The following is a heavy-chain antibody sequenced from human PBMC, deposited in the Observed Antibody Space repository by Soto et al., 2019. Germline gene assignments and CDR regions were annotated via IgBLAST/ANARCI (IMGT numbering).Heavy chain of an antibody. CDR2: INHSGST. J-gene: IGHJ6*02. CDR1: GGSFSGYY. D-gene: IGHD3-10*01. CDR3: ARGVYGSGNYYYYYGMDV. Sequence: SETLSLTCAVYGGSFSGYYWSWIRQPPGKGLEWIGEINHSGSTNYNPSLKSRVTISVDTSKNQFSLKLSSVTAADTAVYYCARGVYGSGNYYYYYGMDVWGQGTTVTVSS. V-gene: IGHV4-34*01.